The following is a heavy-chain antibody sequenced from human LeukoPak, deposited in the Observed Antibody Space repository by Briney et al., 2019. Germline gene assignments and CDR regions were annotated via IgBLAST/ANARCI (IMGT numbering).Heavy chain of an antibody. CDR2: ISANNGDI. Sequence: ASVKVSCKASGYTFSSSGFSWVRQAPGQGLEWMGWISANNGDIHPAQKFQGRVTMTEDTSTDTAYMELSSLRSEDTAVYYCATVRPYYYDSSGYYFDYWGQGTLVTVSS. CDR1: GYTFSSSG. D-gene: IGHD3-22*01. CDR3: ATVRPYYYDSSGYYFDY. J-gene: IGHJ4*02. V-gene: IGHV1-18*01.